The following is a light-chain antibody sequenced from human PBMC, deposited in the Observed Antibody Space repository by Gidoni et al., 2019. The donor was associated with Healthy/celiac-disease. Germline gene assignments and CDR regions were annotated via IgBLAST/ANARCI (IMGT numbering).Light chain of an antibody. CDR1: QSVSSN. CDR2: GAS. J-gene: IGKJ4*01. CDR3: QQYNNWRIT. Sequence: IVMTQSPDTLPVSPGERATLSCRASQSVSSNLAWYQQKPGQAPRLLIYGASTRATGIPARFSGSGSGTEFTLTISSLQSEDFAVYYCQQYNNWRITFGGGTKVEIK. V-gene: IGKV3-15*01.